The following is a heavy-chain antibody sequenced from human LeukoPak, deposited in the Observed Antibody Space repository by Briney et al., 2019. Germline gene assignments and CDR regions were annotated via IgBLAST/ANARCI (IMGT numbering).Heavy chain of an antibody. CDR2: IGPNNGNT. CDR3: ARDSGGRGHFDF. D-gene: IGHD3-16*01. CDR1: GYTFSSYG. J-gene: IGHJ4*02. Sequence: GASVKVSCKASGYTFSSYGISWVRQPPGQGLEWMGWIGPNNGNTNYAQNLQGRVTMTTDTSTGTAYMELRSLRSDDTAVYYCARDSGGRGHFDFWGQGTLVTVSS. V-gene: IGHV1-18*01.